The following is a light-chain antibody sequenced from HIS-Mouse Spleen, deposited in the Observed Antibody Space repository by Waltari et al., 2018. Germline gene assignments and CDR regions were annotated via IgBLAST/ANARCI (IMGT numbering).Light chain of an antibody. J-gene: IGLJ2*01. CDR3: YSTDSSGNHRV. CDR1: ALPKKY. V-gene: IGLV3-10*01. Sequence: SYELTPPPSVSVSPGQPARITCSGDALPKKYAYWDQQKSGQAPLPVIDEDRKQPSGIPEGFSGSSSGTMATLTISGAQVEDEADYYCYSTDSSGNHRVFGGGTKLTVL. CDR2: EDR.